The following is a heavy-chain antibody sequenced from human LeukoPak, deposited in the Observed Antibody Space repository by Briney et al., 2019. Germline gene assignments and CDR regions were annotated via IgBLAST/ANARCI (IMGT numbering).Heavy chain of an antibody. Sequence: SGGSLRLSCAASGFTVNNYGMNWVRQAPGKGLEWVSVISGGGGNTYYADSVKGRFTISRDKSKNTVDLQMNSLRAEDTAIYYCARDGSSSSYYFDYWGQGTLVTVSS. J-gene: IGHJ4*02. D-gene: IGHD6-13*01. CDR1: GFTVNNYG. V-gene: IGHV3-23*01. CDR3: ARDGSSSSYYFDY. CDR2: ISGGGGNT.